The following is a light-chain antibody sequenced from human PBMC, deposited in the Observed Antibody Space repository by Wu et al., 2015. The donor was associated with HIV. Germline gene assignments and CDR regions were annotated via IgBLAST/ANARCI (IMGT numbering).Light chain of an antibody. CDR3: QQCNNWPRT. CDR1: QYIGNK. J-gene: IGKJ1*01. V-gene: IGKV3-15*01. Sequence: EIEMTQSPVTLSVSPGQRATLSCRASQYIGNKLAWYQQKPGQAPRLIIYDASIRATGIPARFSGSGSGTDFTLTISSLQSEDFAVYYCQQCNNWPRTFGQGTKLEIK. CDR2: DAS.